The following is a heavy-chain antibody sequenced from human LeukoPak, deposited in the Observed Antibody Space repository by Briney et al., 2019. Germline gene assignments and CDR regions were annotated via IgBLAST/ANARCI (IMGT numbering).Heavy chain of an antibody. J-gene: IGHJ4*02. CDR2: INGDGSTT. CDR1: GFTFSTYW. CDR3: ARDYAGAPDY. Sequence: GGALRLSCTASGFTFSTYWIHWVRQTPGKGLVWVALINGDGSTTNHADSVKGRFTISRDNAKNTAYLQINSLRDEATAVYFCARDYAGAPDYWGQGTLVTVSA. V-gene: IGHV3-74*01. D-gene: IGHD2-8*02.